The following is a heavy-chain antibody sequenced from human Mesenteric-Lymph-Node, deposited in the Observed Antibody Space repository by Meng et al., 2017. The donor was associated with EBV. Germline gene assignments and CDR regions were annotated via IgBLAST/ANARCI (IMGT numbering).Heavy chain of an antibody. Sequence: QVQRREPGPGLVKPSGTLSLPCSVSGGDISSSSWWSWVRQPPGKGLEWLGEIYHSSGTTNYNPSLKSRVTISLDKSKNQFSLNLSSVTAADTAVYYCARLPPTTGYGTARSYWGQGTLVTVSS. CDR3: ARLPPTTGYGTARSY. D-gene: IGHD6-13*01. J-gene: IGHJ4*02. CDR1: GGDISSSSW. V-gene: IGHV4-4*02. CDR2: IYHSSGTT.